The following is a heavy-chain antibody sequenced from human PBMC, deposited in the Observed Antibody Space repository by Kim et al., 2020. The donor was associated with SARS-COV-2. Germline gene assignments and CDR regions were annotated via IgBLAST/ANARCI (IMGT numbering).Heavy chain of an antibody. D-gene: IGHD3-22*01. CDR1: GGTFSSYV. CDR2: SIPIFGIA. Sequence: SVKVSCKASGGTFSSYVISWVRKAPGQGLEWMGRSIPIFGIANYAQKFQGRVTITADKSTSTAYMERSSLRSEDTAVYYCARAGRCPTLSYDSSGYHLDYWGQGTLVTVSS. CDR3: ARAGRCPTLSYDSSGYHLDY. J-gene: IGHJ4*02. V-gene: IGHV1-69*04.